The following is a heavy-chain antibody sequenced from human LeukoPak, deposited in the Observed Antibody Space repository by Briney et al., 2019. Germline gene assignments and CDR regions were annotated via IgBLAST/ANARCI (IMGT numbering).Heavy chain of an antibody. J-gene: IGHJ6*02. V-gene: IGHV3-66*02. CDR3: ARLPMGSGSYSYYGMDV. D-gene: IGHD3-10*01. CDR1: GFTVSSNY. Sequence: GGSLRLSCAASGFTVSSNYMSWVRQAPGKGLEWVSVIYNGGSTYYADSVKGRFTISRDNSKNTLYLQMNSLRAEDTAVYYCARLPMGSGSYSYYGMDVWGQGTTVTVSS. CDR2: IYNGGST.